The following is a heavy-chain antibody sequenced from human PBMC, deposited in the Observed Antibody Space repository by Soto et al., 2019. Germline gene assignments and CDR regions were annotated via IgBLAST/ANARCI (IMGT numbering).Heavy chain of an antibody. CDR3: ARNGVDGDDYIWGSYRYTGVAYYFDY. CDR1: GFTFDDYG. J-gene: IGHJ4*02. V-gene: IGHV3-20*01. Sequence: GGSLRLSCAASGFTFDDYGMSWVRQAPGKGLEWVSGINWNGGSTGYADSVKGRFTISRDNAKNSLYLQMNSLRAEDTALYHCARNGVDGDDYIWGSYRYTGVAYYFDYWGQGTLVTVSS. D-gene: IGHD3-16*02. CDR2: INWNGGST.